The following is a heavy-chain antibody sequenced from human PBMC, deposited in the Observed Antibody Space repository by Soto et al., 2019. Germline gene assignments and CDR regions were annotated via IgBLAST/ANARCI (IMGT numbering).Heavy chain of an antibody. CDR3: ATESGSTYGYFDY. V-gene: IGHV4-30-4*01. Sequence: SETLSLTCTVSGGSVSSGYNYWSWIRQSPGKGLEWIGYISGSGSTGYNPSLKNRLTMSVDRSKNQFTLRLTSVTAADTAVYFCATESGSTYGYFDYWGQGTQVT. D-gene: IGHD5-18*01. J-gene: IGHJ4*02. CDR2: ISGSGST. CDR1: GGSVSSGYNY.